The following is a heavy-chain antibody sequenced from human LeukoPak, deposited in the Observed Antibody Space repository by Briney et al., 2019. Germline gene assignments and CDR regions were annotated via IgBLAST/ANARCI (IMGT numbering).Heavy chain of an antibody. D-gene: IGHD3-10*01. CDR2: IWYDGSNK. CDR1: GFTFSNYG. V-gene: IGHV3-33*01. Sequence: GGSLRLSCAASGFTFSNYGMHWVRQAPGKGLEWVAVIWYDGSNKYYADSVKGRFTISRDNSKNTLYLQMNSLRAEDTAVYYCARDVAGGSGSPDYWGQGTLVSVSS. J-gene: IGHJ4*02. CDR3: ARDVAGGSGSPDY.